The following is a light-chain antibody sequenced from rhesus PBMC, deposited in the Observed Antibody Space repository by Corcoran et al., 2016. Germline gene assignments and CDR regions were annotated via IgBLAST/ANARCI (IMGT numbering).Light chain of an antibody. CDR1: SSVSTSY. CDR2: RTS. Sequence: EIVLTQSPTSMAVSQGERVTISCTASSSVSTSYLHWYQQKPGFPPMFPVYRTSTLASGVPARFSGSGSGASYTLTIRSMEAEDAANYYCQQGNSIPYSFGQGTKVEIK. J-gene: IGKJ2*01. V-gene: IGKV3-35*01. CDR3: QQGNSIPYS.